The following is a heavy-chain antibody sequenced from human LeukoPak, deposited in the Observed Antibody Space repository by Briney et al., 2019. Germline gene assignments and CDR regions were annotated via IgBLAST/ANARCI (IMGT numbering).Heavy chain of an antibody. Sequence: SETLSLTCTVSGGSISSYYWNWIRQPAGKGLEWIGRIYSSGNTNSNSSLKSRVIMSVDTSKNQFSLKLSSVTAADTAVYYCARTKGGYEFLLDYWGQGTLVTVSS. CDR2: IYSSGNT. CDR1: GGSISSYY. J-gene: IGHJ4*02. D-gene: IGHD5-12*01. CDR3: ARTKGGYEFLLDY. V-gene: IGHV4-4*07.